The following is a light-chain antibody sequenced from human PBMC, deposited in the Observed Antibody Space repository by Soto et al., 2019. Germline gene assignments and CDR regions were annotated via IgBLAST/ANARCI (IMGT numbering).Light chain of an antibody. V-gene: IGKV3-20*01. CDR2: VAS. J-gene: IGKJ4*01. Sequence: EIVLTQSPGTLSLSPGDRATLSCRASQSVDSSTLAWYHQKPGQAPRLLISVASNRATGIPDRFSGSWSGTYFTLTISRLAPEYFAVYYCQHFADSLTFGGGTKVEIK. CDR3: QHFADSLT. CDR1: QSVDSST.